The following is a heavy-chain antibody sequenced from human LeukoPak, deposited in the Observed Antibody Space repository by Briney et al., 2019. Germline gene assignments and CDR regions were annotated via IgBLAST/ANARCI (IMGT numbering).Heavy chain of an antibody. Sequence: GGSLRLSCAASGFTFSSYEMNWVRQAPGKGLERVSYISSSGSTIYYADSVKGRFTISRDNAKNSLYLQMNSLRAEDTAVYYCARDQHRRDYYYYGMDVWGQGTTVTVSS. V-gene: IGHV3-48*03. CDR1: GFTFSSYE. CDR2: ISSSGSTI. D-gene: IGHD2-21*01. CDR3: ARDQHRRDYYYYGMDV. J-gene: IGHJ6*02.